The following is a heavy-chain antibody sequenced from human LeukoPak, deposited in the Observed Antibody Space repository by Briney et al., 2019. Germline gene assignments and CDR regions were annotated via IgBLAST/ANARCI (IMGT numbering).Heavy chain of an antibody. CDR1: GGSFSGYY. J-gene: IGHJ2*01. CDR3: ARRLDL. V-gene: IGHV4-34*01. CDR2: INHSGST. Sequence: SETLSLTCAVYGGSFSGYYWSWIRQPPGKGLEWIGEINHSGSTNYNPSLKSRVTISVDTSKNQFSLKLSSVTAADAAVYYCARRLDLWGRGTLVTVSS.